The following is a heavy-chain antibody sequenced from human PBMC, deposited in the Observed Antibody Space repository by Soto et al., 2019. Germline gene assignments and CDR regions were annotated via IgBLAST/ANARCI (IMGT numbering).Heavy chain of an antibody. CDR1: GFTFSDYY. D-gene: IGHD2-2*01. Sequence: GGSLRLSCAASGFTFSDYYMSWIRQAPGKGLEWVSYISSSGSTIYYADSVKGRFTISRDNAKNSLYLQMNSLRAEDTAVYYCAKYGCGSPTCPCYFYSFMDVWGKGTTVTVSS. CDR3: AKYGCGSPTCPCYFYSFMDV. CDR2: ISSSGSTI. J-gene: IGHJ6*03. V-gene: IGHV3-11*01.